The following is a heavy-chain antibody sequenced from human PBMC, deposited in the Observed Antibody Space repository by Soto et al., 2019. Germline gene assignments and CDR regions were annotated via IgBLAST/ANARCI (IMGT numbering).Heavy chain of an antibody. CDR1: GDSVSSNSAA. Sequence: SQTLSLTCAISGDSVSSNSAAWNWIRQSPSRGLEWLGRTYYRSKWYNDYAVSVKSRITINPDTSKNQFSLQLNSVTPEDTTVYYCAHSSPDYYYYGMDVWGQGTTVTVSS. J-gene: IGHJ6*02. CDR3: AHSSPDYYYYGMDV. CDR2: TYYRSKWYN. V-gene: IGHV6-1*01. D-gene: IGHD6-13*01.